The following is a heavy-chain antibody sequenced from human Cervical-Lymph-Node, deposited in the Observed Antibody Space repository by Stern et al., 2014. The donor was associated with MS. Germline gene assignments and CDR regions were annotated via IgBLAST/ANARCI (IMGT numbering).Heavy chain of an antibody. V-gene: IGHV4-61*02. Sequence: QLQLQESGPGLVKPSETLSLTCTVSGDSISSDTYYWSWIRQPAGKGLEWVGRIYTNGANKYNPSLKSRVTTSLDTSKNQFSLKMTAVTAADTAVYYCARGHSSGFHFDSWGQGTLVTVSS. D-gene: IGHD3-22*01. CDR1: GDSISSDTYY. CDR3: ARGHSSGFHFDS. J-gene: IGHJ4*02. CDR2: IYTNGAN.